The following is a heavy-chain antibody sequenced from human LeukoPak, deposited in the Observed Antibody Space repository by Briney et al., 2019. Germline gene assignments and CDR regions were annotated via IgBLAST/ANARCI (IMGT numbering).Heavy chain of an antibody. J-gene: IGHJ5*02. D-gene: IGHD2-15*01. V-gene: IGHV1-2*04. Sequence: ASVKVSCKASGYTFTGYYMHWVRQAPGQGLEWMGWINPNSGGTNYAQKFQGWVTMTRDTSISTAYMELSRLRSDDTAVYYCARGGPLNTPDLIVVVVAATFSNWFDPWGQGTLVTVSS. CDR1: GYTFTGYY. CDR3: ARGGPLNTPDLIVVVVAATFSNWFDP. CDR2: INPNSGGT.